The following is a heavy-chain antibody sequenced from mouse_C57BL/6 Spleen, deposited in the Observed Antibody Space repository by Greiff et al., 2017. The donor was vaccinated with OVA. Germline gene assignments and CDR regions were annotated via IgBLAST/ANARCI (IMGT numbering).Heavy chain of an antibody. J-gene: IGHJ3*01. CDR1: GFNIKDYY. D-gene: IGHD2-2*01. CDR3: ATMVTTVPFAH. Sequence: EVKLQESGAELVKPGASVKLSCTASGFNIKDYYMHWVKQRTEQGLEWIGRIDPEDGETKYAPKFQGKATITADTSSNTAYLQLSSLTSEDTAVYYCATMVTTVPFAHWGQGTLVTVSA. CDR2: IDPEDGET. V-gene: IGHV14-2*01.